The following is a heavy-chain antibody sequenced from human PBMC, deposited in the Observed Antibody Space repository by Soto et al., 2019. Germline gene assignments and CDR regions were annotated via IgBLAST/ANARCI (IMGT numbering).Heavy chain of an antibody. CDR3: ARLTTFPLYGDHNTVSY. V-gene: IGHV1-46*01. D-gene: IGHD4-17*01. CDR1: GYTFTSYY. Sequence: ASVKGSCKASGYTFTSYYMHWVRQAPGQGLEWMGIINPSGGSTSYAQKFQGRVTMTRDTSTSTVYMELSSLRSEDTAVYYCARLTTFPLYGDHNTVSYWGRGTLVIGSP. J-gene: IGHJ4*02. CDR2: INPSGGST.